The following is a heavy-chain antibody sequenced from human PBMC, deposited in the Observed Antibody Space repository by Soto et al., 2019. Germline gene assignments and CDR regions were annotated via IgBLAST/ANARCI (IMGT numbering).Heavy chain of an antibody. CDR2: IIHILGIA. D-gene: IGHD1-20*01. CDR1: GGTFSSYT. Sequence: ASVKVSCKASGGTFSSYTISWVRQAPGQGLEWMGRIIHILGIANYAQKFQGRVTITADKSTSTAYMELSSLRSEDTAVYYCAREYNWNQPDAFDIWGQGTMVTVSS. V-gene: IGHV1-69*04. CDR3: AREYNWNQPDAFDI. J-gene: IGHJ3*02.